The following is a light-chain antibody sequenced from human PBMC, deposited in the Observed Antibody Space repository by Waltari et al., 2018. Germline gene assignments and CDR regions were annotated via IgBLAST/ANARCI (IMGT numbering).Light chain of an antibody. J-gene: IGKJ2*01. V-gene: IGKV3-20*01. CDR1: QSVSSSY. CDR2: GAS. Sequence: EIVLTQSPGTLSLSPGGRATLSCRASQSVSSSYVAWYQQKPGQAPRLLIYGASSRATGIPDRFSGSGSGTDFTLTISRLEPEDFAVNYCQQYGSSPPYTFGQGTKLEIK. CDR3: QQYGSSPPYT.